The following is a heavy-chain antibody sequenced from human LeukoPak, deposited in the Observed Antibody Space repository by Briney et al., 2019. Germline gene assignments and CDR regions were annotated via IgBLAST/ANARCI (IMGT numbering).Heavy chain of an antibody. CDR2: INSDGSTT. V-gene: IGHV3-74*03. CDR3: AHSDGYAPFDY. CDR1: GFTFNNYW. Sequence: GGSLRLSCAASGFTFNNYWMHWVRHVPAKGLMWVSHINSDGSTTTYADSVKGRFTVSRDNAKNTLYLQMNSLRVEDTAIYYCAHSDGYAPFDYWGRGTLVTVSS. D-gene: IGHD5-24*01. J-gene: IGHJ4*02.